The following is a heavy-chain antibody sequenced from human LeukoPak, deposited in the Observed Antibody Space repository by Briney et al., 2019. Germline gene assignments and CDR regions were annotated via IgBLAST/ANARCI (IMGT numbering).Heavy chain of an antibody. CDR3: ASGVGYDSSGYYDY. V-gene: IGHV3-48*01. D-gene: IGHD3-22*01. CDR1: GFTFSSYS. Sequence: GGSLRLSCAAFGFTFSSYSMNWVRQAPGKGLEWVSYISSSSSTIYYADSVKGRFTIPRDNAKGSLYLQMNSLRAEDTAVYYCASGVGYDSSGYYDYWGQGTLVTVSS. J-gene: IGHJ4*02. CDR2: ISSSSSTI.